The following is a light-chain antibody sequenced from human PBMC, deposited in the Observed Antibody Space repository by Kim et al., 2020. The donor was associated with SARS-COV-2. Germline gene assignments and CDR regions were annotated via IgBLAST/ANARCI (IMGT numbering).Light chain of an antibody. CDR3: CSYAGSNTFV. CDR2: EVS. V-gene: IGLV2-8*01. Sequence: GESVTISCPGTPRDVDSYNYVSWYQQHPGKAPRLIMYEVSRRPSGVPDRFSGSRSGNTASLIVSGLQAEDEAGYYCCSYAGSNTFVFGGGTQLTVL. CDR1: PRDVDSYNY. J-gene: IGLJ7*01.